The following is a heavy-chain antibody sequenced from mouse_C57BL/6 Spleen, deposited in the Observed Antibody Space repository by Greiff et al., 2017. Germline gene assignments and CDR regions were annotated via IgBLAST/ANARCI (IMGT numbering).Heavy chain of an antibody. J-gene: IGHJ3*01. D-gene: IGHD2-2*01. CDR3: APSTMVTTQFAY. Sequence: VQLQQSGAELVKPGASVKISCKASGYAFSSYWMNWVKQRPGKGLEWIGQIYPGDGDTNYNGKFKGKATLTADKSSSTAYMQLSSLTSEDSAVYFCAPSTMVTTQFAYGGQGTLVTVSA. V-gene: IGHV1-80*01. CDR1: GYAFSSYW. CDR2: IYPGDGDT.